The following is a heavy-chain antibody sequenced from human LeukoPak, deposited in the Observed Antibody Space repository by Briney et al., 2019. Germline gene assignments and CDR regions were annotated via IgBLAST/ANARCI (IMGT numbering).Heavy chain of an antibody. D-gene: IGHD3-22*01. CDR1: GESFSGYY. Sequence: SETLSLTCAVYGESFSGYYWSWIRQPPGEGLEWIGEINHSESTNYNPSLKSRVTISVDTSKNQFSLKLSSVTAADTAMYYCARRNGGYYDSSGYPYYYYYMDVWGKGTTVTISS. CDR2: INHSEST. V-gene: IGHV4-34*01. J-gene: IGHJ6*03. CDR3: ARRNGGYYDSSGYPYYYYYMDV.